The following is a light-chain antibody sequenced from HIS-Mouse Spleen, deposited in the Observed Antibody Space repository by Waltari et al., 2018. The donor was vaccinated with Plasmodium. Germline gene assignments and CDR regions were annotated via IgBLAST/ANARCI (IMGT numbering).Light chain of an antibody. CDR3: QQYNNWSFT. J-gene: IGKJ3*01. V-gene: IGKV3-15*01. Sequence: SPGQRATLSCRASQRVSSNLAWYQQKPGQAPRLLIYGASTRATVIPEFTLTISSLQSEDFAVYYCQQYNNWSFTFGPGTKVDIK. CDR2: GAS. CDR1: QRVSSN.